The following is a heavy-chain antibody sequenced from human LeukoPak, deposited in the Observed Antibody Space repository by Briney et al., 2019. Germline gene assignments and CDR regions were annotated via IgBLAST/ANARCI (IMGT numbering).Heavy chain of an antibody. D-gene: IGHD2-2*01. CDR1: GYTFTAYY. CDR3: ARDRMGDCATTSCYLAY. Sequence: ASVKVSCEASGYTFTAYYLHWVRPAPGQGLEWMGWINPNSGDTNYAQKFQGRVTMTRDTSITTAYMELSRLTSDDTAIYYCARDRMGDCATTSCYLAYWGQGTLVTVSS. J-gene: IGHJ4*02. V-gene: IGHV1-2*02. CDR2: INPNSGDT.